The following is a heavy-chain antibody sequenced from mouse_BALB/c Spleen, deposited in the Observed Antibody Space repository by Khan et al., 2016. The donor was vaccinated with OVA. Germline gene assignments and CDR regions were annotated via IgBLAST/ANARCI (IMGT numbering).Heavy chain of an antibody. V-gene: IGHV3-2*02. CDR1: GYSITSGYA. CDR2: ISYSGGT. Sequence: EVQLQESGPGLVKPSQSLSLTCTVTGYSITSGYAWNWIRQFPGNKLEWMGYISYSGGTSYNPSLKSRISITRDTSKNQFFLQLNSVTTEDTATYCCARANYYGYYFDYWGQGTPLTVSS. CDR3: ARANYYGYYFDY. D-gene: IGHD1-1*01. J-gene: IGHJ2*01.